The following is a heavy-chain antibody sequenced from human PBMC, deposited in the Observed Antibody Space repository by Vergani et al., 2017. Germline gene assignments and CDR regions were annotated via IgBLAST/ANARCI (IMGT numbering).Heavy chain of an antibody. CDR1: GGTFSSYA. J-gene: IGHJ6*03. V-gene: IGHV1-69*01. Sequence: QVQLVQSGAEVKKPGSSVKVSCKASGGTFSSYAISWVRQAPGQGLEWMGGIIPIFGTANYAQKFQGRVTITADESTSTAYMELSSLRSEDTAVYYCARARANYGDYPPYYYSYIDVWGKGTTVTVSS. CDR3: ARARANYGDYPPYYYSYIDV. CDR2: IIPIFGTA. D-gene: IGHD4-17*01.